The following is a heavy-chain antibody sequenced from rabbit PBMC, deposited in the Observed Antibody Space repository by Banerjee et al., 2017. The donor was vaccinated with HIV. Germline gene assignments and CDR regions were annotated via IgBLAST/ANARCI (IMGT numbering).Heavy chain of an antibody. J-gene: IGHJ4*01. Sequence: QSLEESGGDLVKPGASLTLTCTASGFDLSSYYYMCWVRQAPGKGLEWIACIDVGDSGSTYYASWAKGRFTISKTSSTTVTLQLNSLTAADTATYFCARDAGYAGSNLWGQGTLVTVS. D-gene: IGHD4-2*01. CDR1: GFDLSSYYY. V-gene: IGHV1S40*01. CDR3: ARDAGYAGSNL. CDR2: IDVGDSGST.